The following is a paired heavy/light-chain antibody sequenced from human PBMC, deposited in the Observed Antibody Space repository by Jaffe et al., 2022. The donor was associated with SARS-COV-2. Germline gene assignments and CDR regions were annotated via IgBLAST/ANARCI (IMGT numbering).Light chain of an antibody. V-gene: IGKV1-9*01. CDR1: RDITSS. CDR2: AAS. CDR3: HHLNR. J-gene: IGKJ2*01. Sequence: DIQLTQSPSFLSASVGDRVTVTCRAGRDITSSLAWYQQKPGKAPKLLIYAASTLQTGVPSRFSGSDSGTEFTLTISSLQPEDSATYYCHHLNRFGQGTKLEIK.
Heavy chain of an antibody. CDR2: IYGFGAT. CDR1: GFSVSIGY. D-gene: IGHD1-1*01. J-gene: IGHJ2*01. Sequence: EGQLVETGGGLIQPGGSLRLACTASGFSVSIGYMAWVRQAPGKGLEWVSIIYGFGATYHADSVRGRFTISRDTSDDTLYLQMSSLRGDDTAVYFCASGKQLGAWGGIGYFDVWGRGTLVTVSS. CDR3: ASGKQLGAWGGIGYFDV. V-gene: IGHV3-53*02.